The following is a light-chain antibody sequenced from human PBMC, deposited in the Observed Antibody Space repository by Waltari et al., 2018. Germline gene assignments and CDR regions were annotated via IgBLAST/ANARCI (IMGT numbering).Light chain of an antibody. J-gene: IGLJ2*01. CDR2: EVS. CDR1: SSDVGGYNY. Sequence: QSALTQPPSASGSPGQSVTISCTGTSSDVGGYNYVSWYLQHPGKAPKLMIYEVSKRPSGVPDRFSGSKSGNTASLTVSGLQAEDEADYYCSSYAGSNNLVFGGGTKLTVL. CDR3: SSYAGSNNLV. V-gene: IGLV2-8*01.